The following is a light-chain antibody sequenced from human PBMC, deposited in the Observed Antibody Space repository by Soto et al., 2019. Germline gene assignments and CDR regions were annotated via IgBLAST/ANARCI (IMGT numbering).Light chain of an antibody. CDR1: SSNIGAGYD. Sequence: QSVLTQPPSVSGAPGQRVTISCTGSSSNIGAGYDVHWYQQLPGTAPKLLIYGTSNRPSGVPDRFSGSKSGTSASLAITGLQAEDEADYYCQSYDSSRVVFGGGTKLTVL. V-gene: IGLV1-40*01. J-gene: IGLJ2*01. CDR2: GTS. CDR3: QSYDSSRVV.